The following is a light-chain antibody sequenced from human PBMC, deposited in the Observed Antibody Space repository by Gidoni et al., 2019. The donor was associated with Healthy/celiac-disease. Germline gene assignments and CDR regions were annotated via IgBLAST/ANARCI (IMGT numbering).Light chain of an antibody. Sequence: DIQMTQSPSSLSASGGDRVTITFRARQSISSYLNWYQQKPGKAPKLLIYAASSLQSGVPSRFSGSGSGTDFTLTISILQPEDFATYYCQQSYSTPGTFGQGTKVEIK. CDR1: QSISSY. CDR3: QQSYSTPGT. J-gene: IGKJ1*01. CDR2: AAS. V-gene: IGKV1-39*01.